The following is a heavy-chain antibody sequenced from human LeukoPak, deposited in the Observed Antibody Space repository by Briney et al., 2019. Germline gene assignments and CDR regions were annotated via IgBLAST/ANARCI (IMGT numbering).Heavy chain of an antibody. CDR2: IYYSGST. CDR1: GGSMSSSSYY. D-gene: IGHD3-10*01. J-gene: IGHJ4*02. V-gene: IGHV4-39*01. Sequence: PSETLSLTCTVSGGSMSSSSYYWGWIRQPPGKGLEWIGSIYYSGSTYYNPSLKSRVTISVDTAKNQFSLKLRSATAADTAVYYCVRHFRYGSNEPFGYWGQGSLVTVSS. CDR3: VRHFRYGSNEPFGY.